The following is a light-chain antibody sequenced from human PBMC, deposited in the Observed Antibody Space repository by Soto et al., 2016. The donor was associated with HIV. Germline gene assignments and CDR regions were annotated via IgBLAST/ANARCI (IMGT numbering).Light chain of an antibody. Sequence: DIQMTQSPSSLSASVGDRVTITCRASQSISSYLNWYQQKPRKAPKLLIYATSSLQSGVPSRFSGSGSGTDFTLTISNLQPEDFATYYCQHYNSYPLTFGGGTKVEI. CDR3: QHYNSYPLT. CDR2: ATS. J-gene: IGKJ4*01. CDR1: QSISSY. V-gene: IGKV1-39*01.